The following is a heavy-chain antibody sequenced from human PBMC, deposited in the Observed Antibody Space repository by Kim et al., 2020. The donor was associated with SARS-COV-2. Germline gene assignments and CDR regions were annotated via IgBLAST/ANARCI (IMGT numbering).Heavy chain of an antibody. V-gene: IGHV4-34*01. CDR2: INHSGST. CDR1: GGSFSGYY. J-gene: IGHJ6*02. Sequence: SETLSLTCAVYGGSFSGYYWSWIRQPPGKGLEWIGEINHSGSTNYNPSLKSRVTISVDTSKNQFSLKLSSVTAADTAVYYCAFGRIQLWPNHYNYYYYYGMDVWGQGTTVTVSS. CDR3: AFGRIQLWPNHYNYYYYYGMDV. D-gene: IGHD5-18*01.